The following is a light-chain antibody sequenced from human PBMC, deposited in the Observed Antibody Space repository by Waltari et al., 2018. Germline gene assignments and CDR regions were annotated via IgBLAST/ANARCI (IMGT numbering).Light chain of an antibody. CDR3: QQYYTTPWT. V-gene: IGKV4-1*01. CDR2: WAS. CDR1: QSVLYSSNNNNY. J-gene: IGKJ1*01. Sequence: DIVMTQSPDSLAVSLGERATINCKSNQSVLYSSNNNNYLAWYQQKPRQPPKLLIYWASTRESGVPDRFSGSGSGTDFTLAISSLQAEDVAVYYCQQYYTTPWTVGQGTKVEI.